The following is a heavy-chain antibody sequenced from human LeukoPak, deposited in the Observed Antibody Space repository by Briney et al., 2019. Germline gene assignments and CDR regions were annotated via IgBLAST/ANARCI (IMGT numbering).Heavy chain of an antibody. J-gene: IGHJ4*02. V-gene: IGHV4-39*01. CDR3: ASSPSGYWWNFDC. CDR1: GGSISSNNYY. D-gene: IGHD3-22*01. Sequence: PSETLSLTCTVSGGSISSNNYYWGWIRQPPGKGLEWIGSIYYSESTYNNPSLKSRVTISVDTTKNQFSLKLTSVTAADTAVYYCASSPSGYWWNFDCWGQGTLVTVSS. CDR2: IYYSEST.